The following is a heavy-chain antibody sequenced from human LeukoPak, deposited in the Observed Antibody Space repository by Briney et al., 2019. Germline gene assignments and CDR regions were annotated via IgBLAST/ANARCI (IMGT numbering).Heavy chain of an antibody. CDR1: GFIFSTYS. V-gene: IGHV3-48*01. CDR3: ARDDHYNYYYMDV. CDR2: ISSSSSTI. J-gene: IGHJ6*03. Sequence: GGSLRLSXAASGFIFSTYSMNWVRQAPGKGLEWDSYISSSSSTIYYADSVKGRFTISRDNAENSLYLQMNSLGAEDTAVYYCARDDHYNYYYMDVWGRGTTVTVSS.